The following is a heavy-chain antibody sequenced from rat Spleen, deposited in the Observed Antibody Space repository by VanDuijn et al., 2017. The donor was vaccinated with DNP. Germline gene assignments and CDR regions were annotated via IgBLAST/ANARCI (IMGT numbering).Heavy chain of an antibody. D-gene: IGHD1-2*01. Sequence: EVQLVESGGGSVQPGRSLKLSCAASGFTFSDYNMAWVRQAPEKGLEWVATITHDGGSTYYRDSVKGRFTISRDNAKNTQYLQMDSLRSEDTATYYCARHRAIAAIWDYWGQGVMVTVSS. J-gene: IGHJ2*01. V-gene: IGHV5-7*01. CDR2: ITHDGGST. CDR3: ARHRAIAAIWDY. CDR1: GFTFSDYN.